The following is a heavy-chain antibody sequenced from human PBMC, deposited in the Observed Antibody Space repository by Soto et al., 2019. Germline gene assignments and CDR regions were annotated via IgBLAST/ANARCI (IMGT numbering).Heavy chain of an antibody. Sequence: EVQLVESGGGLVQPGGSLRLSCAASGFTFSSYAMHWVRQAPGKGLEYVSTISSNGGSTYYANSVKGRFTISRDNSKSTLNLPMGSRMAEDMAVYYCARAGDYGVYYYGMDVWGPGTAVTVSS. CDR2: ISSNGGST. D-gene: IGHD4-17*01. CDR3: ARAGDYGVYYYGMDV. J-gene: IGHJ6*02. CDR1: GFTFSSYA. V-gene: IGHV3-64*01.